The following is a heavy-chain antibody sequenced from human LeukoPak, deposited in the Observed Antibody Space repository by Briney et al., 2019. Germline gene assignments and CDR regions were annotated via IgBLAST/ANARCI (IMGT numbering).Heavy chain of an antibody. CDR2: INHSGST. V-gene: IGHV4-34*01. CDR3: ARGSEYYYDSSGYDDAFDI. D-gene: IGHD3-22*01. Sequence: PSETLSLTCAVYGGSFSGYYWSWIRQPPGKGLEWIGEINHSGSTNYNPSLKSRVTISVDTSKNQFSLKLSSVTAADTAVYYCARGSEYYYDSSGYDDAFDIWGQGTMVTVSS. J-gene: IGHJ3*02. CDR1: GGSFSGYY.